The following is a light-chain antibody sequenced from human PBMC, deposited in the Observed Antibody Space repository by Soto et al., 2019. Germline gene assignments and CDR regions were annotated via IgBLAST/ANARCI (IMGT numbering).Light chain of an antibody. J-gene: IGLJ2*01. CDR1: SSDVGGYNY. CDR3: SSYTSSSTVV. Sequence: QSALTQPASVSGSPGQSITISCTGTSSDVGGYNYVSWYQQHPGKAPKHMIYDVSTRPSGVSNRFSGSKSGNTASLTISGLQAEDEADYYCSSYTSSSTVVFGGGTKLTVL. CDR2: DVS. V-gene: IGLV2-14*01.